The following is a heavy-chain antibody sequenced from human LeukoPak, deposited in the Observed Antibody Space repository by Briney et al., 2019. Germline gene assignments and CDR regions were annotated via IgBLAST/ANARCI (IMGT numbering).Heavy chain of an antibody. CDR2: IRSKANSYAT. Sequence: GGSLRLSCAASGFTFSSYWMSCVRQASGKGLEWVGRIRSKANSYATAYAASVKGRFTISRDDSKNTAYLQMNSLKTEDTAVYYCTRQPYGDYYIDFWGQGTLVSVSS. CDR3: TRQPYGDYYIDF. D-gene: IGHD4-17*01. J-gene: IGHJ4*02. CDR1: GFTFSSYW. V-gene: IGHV3-73*01.